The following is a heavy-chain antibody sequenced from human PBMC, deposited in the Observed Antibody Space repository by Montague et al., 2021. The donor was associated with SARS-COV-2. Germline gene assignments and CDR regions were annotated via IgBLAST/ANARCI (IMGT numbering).Heavy chain of an antibody. Sequence: SLRLPCAASGFTFSDYYMSWIRQAPGKGLEWVSYISSSTSYTNYADSVKGRFTISRDNAKNSLYLQMNSLRAEDTAVYYCARDVPYYYGSGSYTPFDYWGQGTLVTVSS. V-gene: IGHV3-11*05. J-gene: IGHJ4*02. D-gene: IGHD3-10*01. CDR3: ARDVPYYYGSGSYTPFDY. CDR1: GFTFSDYY. CDR2: ISSSTSYT.